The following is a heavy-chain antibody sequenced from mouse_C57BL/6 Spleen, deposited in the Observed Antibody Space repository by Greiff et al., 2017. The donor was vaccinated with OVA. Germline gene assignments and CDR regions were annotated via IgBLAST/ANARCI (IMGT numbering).Heavy chain of an antibody. CDR1: GYAFTNYL. V-gene: IGHV1-54*01. J-gene: IGHJ3*01. D-gene: IGHD2-3*01. CDR3: AREDGYSFAY. CDR2: INPGSGGT. Sequence: LVESGAELVRPGTSVKVSCKASGYAFTNYLIEWVKQRPGQGLEWIGVINPGSGGTNYNEKFKGKATLTADKSSSTAYMQLSSLTSEDSAVYFCAREDGYSFAYWGQGTLVTVSA.